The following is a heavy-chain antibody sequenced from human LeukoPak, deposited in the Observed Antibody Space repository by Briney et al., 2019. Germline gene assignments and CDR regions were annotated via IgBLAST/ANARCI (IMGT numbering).Heavy chain of an antibody. J-gene: IGHJ3*02. Sequence: PSETLSLTCTVSGGSISSYYWSWIRQPPGKGLEWIGEINHSGSTNYNPSLKSRVTVSVDMSKNQLSLNLSSVTAADTAVYYCARQGAGGRAFDIWGQGTMVTVSS. D-gene: IGHD3-10*01. CDR3: ARQGAGGRAFDI. V-gene: IGHV4-34*01. CDR2: INHSGST. CDR1: GGSISSYY.